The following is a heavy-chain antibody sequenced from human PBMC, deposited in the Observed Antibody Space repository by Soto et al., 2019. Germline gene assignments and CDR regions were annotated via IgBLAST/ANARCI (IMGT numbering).Heavy chain of an antibody. CDR1: GFTFSSYW. J-gene: IGHJ3*02. CDR2: IKQDGSEK. CDR3: ARDQIWNGDDDAFDI. V-gene: IGHV3-7*03. D-gene: IGHD1-1*01. Sequence: PGGSLRLSCAASGFTFSSYWMSWVRQAPGKGLEWVANIKQDGSEKYYVDSVKGRFTISRDNSKNTLYLQMNSLRAEDTAVYYCARDQIWNGDDDAFDIWGQGTMVTVSS.